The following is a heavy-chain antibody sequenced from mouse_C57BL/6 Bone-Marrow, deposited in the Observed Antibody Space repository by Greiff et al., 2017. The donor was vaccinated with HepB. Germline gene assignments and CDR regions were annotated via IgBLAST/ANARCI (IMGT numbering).Heavy chain of an antibody. CDR2: IRNKANNHAT. D-gene: IGHD4-1*01. V-gene: IGHV6-6*01. CDR1: GFTFSDSW. Sequence: EVMLVESGGGLVQPGGSMKLSCAASGFTFSDSWMDWVRQAPEKGLEWVAEIRNKANNHATYYAESVKGRFTISRDESKSSVYLQMNSVRAEDTGIYYCTTNWAWFAYWGQGTLVTVSA. CDR3: TTNWAWFAY. J-gene: IGHJ3*01.